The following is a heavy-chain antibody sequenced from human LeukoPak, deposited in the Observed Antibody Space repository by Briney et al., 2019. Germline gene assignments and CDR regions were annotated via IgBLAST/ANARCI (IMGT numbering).Heavy chain of an antibody. Sequence: PGGSLRLSCATSGFTFSIYGMHWVRQAPGKGLEWVAVIWYDGSNKFYADSVKGRFTISRDISKNTLYLQMNSLRAEDTAVYYCARGLIYSPNWFDPWGQGTLVTVSS. CDR1: GFTFSIYG. D-gene: IGHD4-11*01. CDR3: ARGLIYSPNWFDP. CDR2: IWYDGSNK. J-gene: IGHJ5*02. V-gene: IGHV3-33*01.